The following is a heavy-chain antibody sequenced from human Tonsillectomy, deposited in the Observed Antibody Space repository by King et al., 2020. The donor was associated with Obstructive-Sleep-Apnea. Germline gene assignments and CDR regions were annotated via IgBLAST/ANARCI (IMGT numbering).Heavy chain of an antibody. Sequence: VQLVESGGGLVQPGRSLRLSCTASGFTCGDYAMSWFRQAPGKGLEWVGFIRSEGYGGTTEYASSVKGRFTISSDDSKSIAYLQMNSLKTEDTAVYYCTRDGSSSRYYDYAMDVWGEGTTVTVSS. V-gene: IGHV3-49*03. J-gene: IGHJ6*04. CDR3: TRDGSSSRYYDYAMDV. D-gene: IGHD2-15*01. CDR1: GFTCGDYA. CDR2: IRSEGYGGTT.